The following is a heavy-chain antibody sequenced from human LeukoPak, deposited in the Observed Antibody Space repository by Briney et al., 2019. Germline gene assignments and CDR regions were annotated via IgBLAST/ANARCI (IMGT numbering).Heavy chain of an antibody. Sequence: PGGSLRLSCAASGFTFSSHWMSWVRQAPGKGLEWVALISYDGINKYYADSVKGRFTVSRDNSKSTLYLQVNSLRAEDTAVYYCARDSDGMSVWGLGTTVTVSS. V-gene: IGHV3-30*03. CDR2: ISYDGINK. CDR3: ARDSDGMSV. CDR1: GFTFSSHW. J-gene: IGHJ6*02.